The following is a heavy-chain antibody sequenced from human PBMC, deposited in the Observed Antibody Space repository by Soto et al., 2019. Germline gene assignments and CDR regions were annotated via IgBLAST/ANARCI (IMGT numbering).Heavy chain of an antibody. CDR2: IIPIFGTA. D-gene: IGHD5-18*01. CDR3: ATGVRGYSSAPRFHFEF. J-gene: IGHJ4*02. Sequence: QVQLVQSGAEVKKPGSSVKVTCKASGGTFSSNAISWVRQAPGQGLEWMGGIIPIFGTAHYAQKFQGRVTITADESTSTASMELSSLKSEDTAVYYCATGVRGYSSAPRFHFEFWGQGTLVTVSS. CDR1: GGTFSSNA. V-gene: IGHV1-69*12.